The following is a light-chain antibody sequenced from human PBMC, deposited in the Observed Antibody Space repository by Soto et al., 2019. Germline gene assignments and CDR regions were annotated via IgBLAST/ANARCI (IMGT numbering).Light chain of an antibody. V-gene: IGLV4-60*03. CDR3: ETWDSNTRV. CDR2: LEGSGSY. J-gene: IGLJ3*02. Sequence: QLVLTQSSSASASLGSAVKLTFTLSSGHSSYIIAWHQQQPGKAPRYLMKLEGSGSYNKVSGIPDRFSGSSSGADRYLTISNLQSEDEADYYCETWDSNTRVFGGGTKLTVL. CDR1: SGHSSYI.